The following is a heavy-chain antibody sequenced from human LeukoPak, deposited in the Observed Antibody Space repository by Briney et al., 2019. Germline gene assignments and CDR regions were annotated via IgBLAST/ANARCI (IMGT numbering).Heavy chain of an antibody. D-gene: IGHD3-3*01. Sequence: SETLSLTCTVSRGSISSYYWSWIRQPPGKGLEWIGYIDNSGSTNSNPSLKSRVTMSVDTSKNQFSPKLSSVTAADTAVYYCARGRRTIFVVVIPHFDYWGQGTLVTVSS. CDR3: ARGRRTIFVVVIPHFDY. J-gene: IGHJ4*02. V-gene: IGHV4-59*01. CDR1: RGSISSYY. CDR2: IDNSGST.